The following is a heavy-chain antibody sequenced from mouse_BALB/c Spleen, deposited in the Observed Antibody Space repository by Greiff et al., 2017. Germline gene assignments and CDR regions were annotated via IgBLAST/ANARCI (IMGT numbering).Heavy chain of an antibody. CDR2: IYPGDGDT. CDR3: ARSGYDGAY. V-gene: IGHV1-80*01. J-gene: IGHJ3*01. D-gene: IGHD2-2*01. Sequence: VKLQQSGAELVRPGSSVKISCKASGYAFSSYWMNWVKQRPGQGLEWIGQIYPGDGDTNYNGKFKGKATLTADKSSSTAYMQLSSLTSEDSAVYFCARSGYDGAYWGQGTLVTVSA. CDR1: GYAFSSYW.